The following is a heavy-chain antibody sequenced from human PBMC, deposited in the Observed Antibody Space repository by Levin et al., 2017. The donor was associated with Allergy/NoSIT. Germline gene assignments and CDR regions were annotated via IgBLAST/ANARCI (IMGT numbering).Heavy chain of an antibody. J-gene: IGHJ6*02. V-gene: IGHV5-51*01. CDR2: IYPGDSDT. Sequence: ASVKVSCKGSGYSFSNYWIAWVRQLPGKGLEWMGIIYPGDSDTRYSPSFQGQVTFSADKSISTAYLQWSSLKASDTAMYYCASTTMTTSYYYYYGMDVWGQGTTVTVSS. D-gene: IGHD1-14*01. CDR3: ASTTMTTSYYYYYGMDV. CDR1: GYSFSNYW.